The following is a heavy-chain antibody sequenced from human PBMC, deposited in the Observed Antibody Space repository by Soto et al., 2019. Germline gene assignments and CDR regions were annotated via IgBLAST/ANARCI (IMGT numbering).Heavy chain of an antibody. CDR1: GYTFTSYG. D-gene: IGHD4-17*01. J-gene: IGHJ6*02. CDR2: ISAYNGNT. CDR3: ARDLSYGDSLGYYYGMDV. V-gene: IGHV1-18*01. Sequence: ASVKVSCKASGYTFTSYGISWVRQAPGQGLEWMGWISAYNGNTNYAQKLQGRVTMTTDTSTSTAYMELRSLRSDDTAVYYCARDLSYGDSLGYYYGMDVWGQGTTVTVSS.